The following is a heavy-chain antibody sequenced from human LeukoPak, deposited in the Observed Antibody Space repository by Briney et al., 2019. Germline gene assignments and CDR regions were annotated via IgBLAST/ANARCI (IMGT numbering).Heavy chain of an antibody. Sequence: GGSLRLSCAASGFTFSSYSMHWVRQAPGKGLEWVSYISSSSSTIYYADSVKGRFTISRDNAKNSLYLQMNSLRAEDTAVYYCAKALYSSSRHYYYMDVWGKGTTVTVS. CDR1: GFTFSSYS. D-gene: IGHD6-6*01. CDR3: AKALYSSSRHYYYMDV. J-gene: IGHJ6*03. CDR2: ISSSSSTI. V-gene: IGHV3-48*04.